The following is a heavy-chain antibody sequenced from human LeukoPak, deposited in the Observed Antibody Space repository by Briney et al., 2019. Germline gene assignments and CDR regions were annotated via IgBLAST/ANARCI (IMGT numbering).Heavy chain of an antibody. J-gene: IGHJ4*02. D-gene: IGHD1/OR15-1a*01. CDR2: IKQDGSEK. V-gene: IGHV3-7*01. CDR1: GFTFSSYW. Sequence: LSGGSLRLSCAASGFTFSSYWMSWVRQAPGKGLEWVANIKQDGSEKYYVDSVKGRFTISRDNAKNSLYLQMNSLRAEDTAVYYCARDLSTVTTELDYWGQGTLGTVS. CDR3: ARDLSTVTTELDY.